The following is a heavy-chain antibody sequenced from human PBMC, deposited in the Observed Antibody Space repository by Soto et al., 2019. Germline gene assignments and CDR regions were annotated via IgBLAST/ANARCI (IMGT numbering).Heavy chain of an antibody. V-gene: IGHV3-23*01. J-gene: IGHJ3*02. CDR2: ITVYGGST. Sequence: GSLRLSCSASGFTFNTFALTLVLQAPGKGLERVSSITVYGGSTYYVDSVKGRFTVSRDNSKNTLYLQMDSLRAEDTAVYYCAKVVYERSVNDALDIWGQGTMVTVS. D-gene: IGHD3-22*01. CDR3: AKVVYERSVNDALDI. CDR1: GFTFNTFA.